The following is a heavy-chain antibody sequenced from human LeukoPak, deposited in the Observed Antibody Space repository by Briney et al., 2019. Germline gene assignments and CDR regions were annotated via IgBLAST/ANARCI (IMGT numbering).Heavy chain of an antibody. CDR2: IYYSGST. D-gene: IGHD5-18*01. CDR3: ARGASGYSYG. V-gene: IGHV4-59*01. J-gene: IGHJ4*02. Sequence: SETLSLTCTVSGGSISNYFWTWIRQPPGKELEWIGNIYYSGSTNYNPSLKSRLTISIDTSKNQFSLSLRSVTAADTAVYYCARGASGYSYGWGQGTLVTVSS. CDR1: GGSISNYF.